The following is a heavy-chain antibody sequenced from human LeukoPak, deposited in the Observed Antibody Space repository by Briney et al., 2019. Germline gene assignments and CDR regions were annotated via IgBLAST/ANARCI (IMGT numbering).Heavy chain of an antibody. V-gene: IGHV3-30*18. Sequence: GGSLRLSCAASGFAFSSYGVNWVRQAPGKGLEWVARISFNGSNKHYADSVKGRFTISRDNSRNTLYLQMNRRRAEDTAAYLCAQCGGGYCREASDIWGQGKMVSVSS. D-gene: IGHD2-21*01. CDR3: AQCGGGYCREASDI. CDR2: ISFNGSNK. J-gene: IGHJ3*02. CDR1: GFAFSSYG.